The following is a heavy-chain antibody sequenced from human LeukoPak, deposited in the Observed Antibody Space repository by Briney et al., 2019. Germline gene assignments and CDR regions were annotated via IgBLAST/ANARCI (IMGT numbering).Heavy chain of an antibody. Sequence: SSETLSLTCAVYGGSFSASYWSWIRRPPGKGLEWIGEINHSGSTNYNPSLKSRVTISVDTSNNQFSLKLSSVTAADTAVYYCALSRVYYFVDWGQGTLVTVSS. CDR3: ALSRVYYFVD. CDR1: GGSFSASY. V-gene: IGHV4-34*01. J-gene: IGHJ4*02. CDR2: INHSGST. D-gene: IGHD5/OR15-5a*01.